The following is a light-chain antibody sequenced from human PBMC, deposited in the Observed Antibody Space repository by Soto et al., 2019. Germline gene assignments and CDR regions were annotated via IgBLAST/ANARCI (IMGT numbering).Light chain of an antibody. V-gene: IGKV1-39*01. CDR3: QQGFTIPIT. CDR2: GAS. Sequence: DIQMTQSPSSLSAAAGDRVSITCRASQNINFYLNWYQQKSGKAPNILIYGASTLEDGVPSRFSGSGSGTAFTLTITGLQPEDSATYYCQQGFTIPITFGQGTRLEIK. CDR1: QNINFY. J-gene: IGKJ5*01.